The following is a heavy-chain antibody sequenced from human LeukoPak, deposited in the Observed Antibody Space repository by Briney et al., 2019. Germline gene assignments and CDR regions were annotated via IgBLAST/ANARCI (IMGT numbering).Heavy chain of an antibody. V-gene: IGHV1-69*05. Sequence: GASVKVSCKASGGTFSSYAISWVRQAPGQGLEWMGGIIPIFGTANYAQKFQGRVTITTDESTSTAYMELSSLRSEDMAVYYCARRWFTMVRGVPTYYFDYWGQGTLVTVSS. CDR1: GGTFSSYA. J-gene: IGHJ4*02. CDR2: IIPIFGTA. CDR3: ARRWFTMVRGVPTYYFDY. D-gene: IGHD3-10*01.